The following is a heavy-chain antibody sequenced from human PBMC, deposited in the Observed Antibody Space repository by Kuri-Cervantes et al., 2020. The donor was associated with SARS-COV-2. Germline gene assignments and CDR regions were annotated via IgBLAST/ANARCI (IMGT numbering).Heavy chain of an antibody. CDR2: IYPGDSDT. D-gene: IGHD3-3*01. Sequence: GESLKISCKGSGYNFTSYWIGWVRQMPGKGLEWMGIIYPGDSDTRYSPSVQGQVTISADKSNSTAYLQWSSLKASDTAMYYCARASGRFLEWATPVYYYGMDVWGHGTTVTVSS. V-gene: IGHV5-51*01. CDR3: ARASGRFLEWATPVYYYGMDV. J-gene: IGHJ6*02. CDR1: GYNFTSYW.